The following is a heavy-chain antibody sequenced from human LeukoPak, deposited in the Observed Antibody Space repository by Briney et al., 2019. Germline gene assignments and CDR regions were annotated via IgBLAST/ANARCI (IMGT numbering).Heavy chain of an antibody. Sequence: GGSLRLSSAASGFTFSSYAMSWVRQAPGKGLEWVSAISGSGGSTYYADSVKGRFTISRDNSKNTLYLQMNSLRAEDTAVYYCAKGAMVRGVIRYYFDYWGQGTLVTVSS. CDR2: ISGSGGST. V-gene: IGHV3-23*01. J-gene: IGHJ4*02. CDR1: GFTFSSYA. CDR3: AKGAMVRGVIRYYFDY. D-gene: IGHD3-10*01.